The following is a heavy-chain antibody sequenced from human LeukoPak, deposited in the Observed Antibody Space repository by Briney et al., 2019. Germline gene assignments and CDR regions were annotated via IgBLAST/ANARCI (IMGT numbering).Heavy chain of an antibody. CDR3: ARVIVVVPIGVYHYYAMDV. CDR2: IYYSGST. J-gene: IGHJ6*02. D-gene: IGHD2-2*01. V-gene: IGHV4-39*01. CDR1: GGSISSSSYY. Sequence: SETLSLTCTVSGGSISSSSYYWGWIRQPPGKGLEWIGSIYYSGSTYYNPSLKSRVTISVDTSKNQFSLKLSSVTAADTAVYYCARVIVVVPIGVYHYYAMDVWGQGTTVTVSS.